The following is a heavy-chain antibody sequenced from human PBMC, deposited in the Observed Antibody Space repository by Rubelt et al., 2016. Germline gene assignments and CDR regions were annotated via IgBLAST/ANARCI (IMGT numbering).Heavy chain of an antibody. V-gene: IGHV4-39*01. Sequence: QLQLQGPGPGLVKPSETLSLTCTVSGGSVSSGSHFWGWFRQPPGKGLEWIGTIHSIENTYYNRSLQSRVAISMDASRNQFSLRPTSVIAADTAVYDCTKSPHTWGAPPDYWGQGALVTVS. CDR3: TKSPHTWGAPPDY. CDR1: GGSVSSGSHF. CDR2: IHSIENT. J-gene: IGHJ4*02. D-gene: IGHD3-16*01.